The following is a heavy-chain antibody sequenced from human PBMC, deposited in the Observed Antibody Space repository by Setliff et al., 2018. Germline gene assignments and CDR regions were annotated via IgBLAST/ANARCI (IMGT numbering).Heavy chain of an antibody. Sequence: GGSLRLSCAASGFTFSNYAMSWVRQAPGKGLEWVGRIKSKTDGGTTDYAAPVKGRFTISRDDSKNTLYLQMNSLKTEDTAVYYCTTDWAVAGTWYYYGMDVWGQGTTVTVSS. CDR2: IKSKTDGGTT. J-gene: IGHJ6*02. V-gene: IGHV3-15*01. CDR1: GFTFSNYA. CDR3: TTDWAVAGTWYYYGMDV. D-gene: IGHD6-13*01.